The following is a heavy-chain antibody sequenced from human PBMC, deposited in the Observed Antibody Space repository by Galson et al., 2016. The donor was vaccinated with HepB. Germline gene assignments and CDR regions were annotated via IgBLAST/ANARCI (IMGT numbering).Heavy chain of an antibody. Sequence: SLRLSCAASGFIFDNYGIHRVRQAPGKGLEWLSVISYDGGNVDYADSVKGRFTVSRDNAKNTVYLHMNALRDDDTAVYSCAYYNIGPWAFDYWGQGTLVTVSS. J-gene: IGHJ4*01. CDR2: ISYDGGNV. CDR1: GFIFDNYG. CDR3: AYYNIGPWAFDY. V-gene: IGHV3-30*03. D-gene: IGHD3-22*01.